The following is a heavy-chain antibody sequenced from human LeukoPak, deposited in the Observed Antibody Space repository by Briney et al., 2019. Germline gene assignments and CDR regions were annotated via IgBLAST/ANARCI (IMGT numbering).Heavy chain of an antibody. CDR1: GDSVTSSLSY. Sequence: SETLPLTCAVSGDSVTSSLSYWGWIRQSPGKGLEGVGCLFYPGRTYSNPSLKTRVTISVDPSKNHFSLNLTSVTAADTAVYYCARLNTRLTILAWGQGTLVTVSS. CDR2: LFYPGRT. D-gene: IGHD3-3*01. J-gene: IGHJ5*02. CDR3: ARLNTRLTILA. V-gene: IGHV4-39*02.